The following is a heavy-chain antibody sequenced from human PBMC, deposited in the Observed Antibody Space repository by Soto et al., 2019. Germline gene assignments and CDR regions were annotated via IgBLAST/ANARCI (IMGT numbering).Heavy chain of an antibody. D-gene: IGHD3-22*01. V-gene: IGHV1-69*01. CDR1: GGTFSRLA. J-gene: IGHJ4*02. CDR2: IIPIFGTP. Sequence: QVQLVQSGAEVRKPGSSVKVSCKASGGTFSRLAISWVRQAPGQGLEWMGGIIPIFGTPNHAQKFQGRLTITADEATSTVHMELSSLRSEDTAIYYCARGWGEDSSDYFYAYWGQGTLVIVSS. CDR3: ARGWGEDSSDYFYAY.